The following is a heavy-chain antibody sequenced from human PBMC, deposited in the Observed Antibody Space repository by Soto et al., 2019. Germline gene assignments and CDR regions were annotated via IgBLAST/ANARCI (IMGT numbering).Heavy chain of an antibody. CDR3: ARMNYYDTGGYPFDY. Sequence: PSETLSLTCTVSGGSISSYYWSWIRQPPGKGLEWIGYIYFRGTTNYNPSLKSRVTMSADTSKNQFSLKLNSVTAAYSSVYYCARMNYYDTGGYPFDYWGQGMMVTVSS. D-gene: IGHD3-22*01. J-gene: IGHJ4*02. V-gene: IGHV4-59*01. CDR2: IYFRGTT. CDR1: GGSISSYY.